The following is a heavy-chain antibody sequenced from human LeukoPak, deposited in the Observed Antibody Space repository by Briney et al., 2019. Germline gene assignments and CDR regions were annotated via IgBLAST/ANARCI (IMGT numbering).Heavy chain of an antibody. CDR2: ISYDGSKK. D-gene: IGHD1-1*01. CDR3: ARVLASPGDWGDQERQDSGMNGMDV. CDR1: GFTFSSYA. V-gene: IGHV3-30*09. J-gene: IGHJ6*02. Sequence: GGSLRLSCAASGFTFSSYAMHWVRQAPGKGLEWVAVISYDGSKKYYADSLKGRFAISRDNPKNTLYLQMNSLRAEDTAVYYCARVLASPGDWGDQERQDSGMNGMDVWGQGTTVTVSS.